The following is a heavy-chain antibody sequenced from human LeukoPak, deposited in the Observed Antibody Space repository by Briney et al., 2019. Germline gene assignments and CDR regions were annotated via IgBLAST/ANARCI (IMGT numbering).Heavy chain of an antibody. J-gene: IGHJ3*02. CDR1: GFTVSSNY. V-gene: IGHV3-53*01. D-gene: IGHD3-9*01. CDR3: ATGAYYDILTGAGDAFDI. CDR2: IYSGGST. Sequence: GGSLRLSCAASGFTVSSNYMSWVRQAPGKGLEWVSVIYSGGSTYYADSVKGRFTISRDNSKNTLYLQMNSLRAEDTAVYYCATGAYYDILTGAGDAFDIWGQGTMVTVSS.